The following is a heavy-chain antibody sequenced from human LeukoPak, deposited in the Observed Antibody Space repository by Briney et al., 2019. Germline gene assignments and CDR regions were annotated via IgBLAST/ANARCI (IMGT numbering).Heavy chain of an antibody. V-gene: IGHV3-30*18. Sequence: PGRSLRLSCAASGIIFSTYGMHWVRQAPGKGLEWVGVISNDGINTYYTDSLKGRFTISRDNSNSTLYLHMNNLRREDTAVYYCAKGRRGSSYVHYFDSWGQGALVTVSS. CDR3: AKGRRGSSYVHYFDS. CDR2: ISNDGINT. CDR1: GIIFSTYG. J-gene: IGHJ4*02. D-gene: IGHD5-18*01.